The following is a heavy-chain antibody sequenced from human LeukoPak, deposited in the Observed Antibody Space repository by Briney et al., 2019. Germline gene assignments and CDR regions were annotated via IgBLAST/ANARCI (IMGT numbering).Heavy chain of an antibody. V-gene: IGHV3-33*01. D-gene: IGHD6-19*01. CDR3: ARSHPGTTVDGY. Sequence: PGRSLRLSCAASGFNFRSYGMHWVRQASGKGLEWVAIIWYDGSNKYHADSVKGRFTISRDNSKNTLFLQMDSLRAEDTAVYYCARSHPGTTVDGYWGQGTLVTVSS. CDR2: IWYDGSNK. CDR1: GFNFRSYG. J-gene: IGHJ4*02.